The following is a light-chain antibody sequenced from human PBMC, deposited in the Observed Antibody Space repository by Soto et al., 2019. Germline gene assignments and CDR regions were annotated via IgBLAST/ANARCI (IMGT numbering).Light chain of an antibody. CDR2: VAS. CDR3: LQHNHYPWT. Sequence: DIQMTQSPSSLSASVGDRVTITCRASQAIRNDVGWYQQKPGKDPKRLIYVASSLESGVPSRFSGSGFGTEFTRTISGLQPEDFATYYCLQHNHYPWTFGQGTRVEIK. J-gene: IGKJ1*01. CDR1: QAIRND. V-gene: IGKV1-17*01.